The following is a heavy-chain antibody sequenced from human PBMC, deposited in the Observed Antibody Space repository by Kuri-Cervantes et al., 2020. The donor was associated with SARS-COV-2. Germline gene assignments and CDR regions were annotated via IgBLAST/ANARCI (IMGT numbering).Heavy chain of an antibody. J-gene: IGHJ4*02. CDR1: RFTFNNYA. D-gene: IGHD3-16*01. V-gene: IGHV3-23*01. CDR3: ANAYRMGVFVD. CDR2: INGSGDNT. Sequence: GGSLRPSCAASRFTFNNYAMSWVRQAPGKGLEWVSGINGSGDNTYYADSVKGRFTISRDNFKNTVYLQMNSLRAEDPAVYYCANAYRMGVFVDWGQGILVTVSS.